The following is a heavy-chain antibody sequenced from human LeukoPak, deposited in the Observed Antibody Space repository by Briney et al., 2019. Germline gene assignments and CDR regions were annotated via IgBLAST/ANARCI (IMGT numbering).Heavy chain of an antibody. V-gene: IGHV4-59*12. D-gene: IGHD6-6*01. Sequence: SETLSLTCTVSGGSISSYYWSWIRQPPGKGLEWIGYIYYSGSTNYNPSLKSRVTISVDTSKNQFSLKLSSVTAADTAVYYCARDIRGSSPFDYWGQGTLVTVSS. CDR2: IYYSGST. CDR1: GGSISSYY. J-gene: IGHJ4*02. CDR3: ARDIRGSSPFDY.